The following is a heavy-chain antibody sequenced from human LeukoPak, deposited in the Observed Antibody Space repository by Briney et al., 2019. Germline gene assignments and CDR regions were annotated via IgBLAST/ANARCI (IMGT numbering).Heavy chain of an antibody. CDR1: GGSISSSNW. CDR3: ARVTGTTPFDC. D-gene: IGHD1-1*01. Sequence: PSETLSLTCAVSGGSISSSNWWSWVRQSPGKGLEWIGEISHSGSTNYNPSLESRVTISVDKSKNQFSLKLTSVTAADTAVYFCARVTGTTPFDCWGQGTLVTVSS. V-gene: IGHV4-4*02. CDR2: ISHSGST. J-gene: IGHJ4*02.